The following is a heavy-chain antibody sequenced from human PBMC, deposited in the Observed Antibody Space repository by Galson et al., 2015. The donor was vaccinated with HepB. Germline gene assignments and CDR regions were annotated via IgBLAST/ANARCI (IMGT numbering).Heavy chain of an antibody. CDR1: GFTFSNAW. V-gene: IGHV3-15*01. Sequence: SLRLSCAASGFTFSNAWMSWVRQAPGKGLEWVGRIKSKTDGGTTDYAAPVNGRFSITRDDSKNTLYLQMNSLKTEDTAVYYCTTSVGPDYYDSYGRDVWCQGTTVTVSS. CDR2: IKSKTDGGTT. D-gene: IGHD2-2*01. CDR3: TTSVGPDYYDSYGRDV. J-gene: IGHJ6*02.